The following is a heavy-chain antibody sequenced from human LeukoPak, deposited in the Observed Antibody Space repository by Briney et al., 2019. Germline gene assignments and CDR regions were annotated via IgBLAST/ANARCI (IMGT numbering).Heavy chain of an antibody. CDR3: VKDLRGPEGF. J-gene: IGHJ4*02. CDR2: IKQDGSEK. CDR1: GFTFSTSW. D-gene: IGHD2-2*01. Sequence: GGSLRLSCAASGFTFSTSWMSWVHQAPGKGLEWVANIKQDGSEKSYVDSVKGRFTISRDDAKTSLYLQMISLRVEDTAVYYCVKDLRGPEGFWGQGTLVTVSS. V-gene: IGHV3-7*01.